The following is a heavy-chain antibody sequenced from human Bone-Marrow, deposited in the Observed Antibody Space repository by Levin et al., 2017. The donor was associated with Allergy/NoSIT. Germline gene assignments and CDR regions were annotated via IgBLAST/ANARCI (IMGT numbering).Heavy chain of an antibody. CDR2: ISYDGSNK. CDR1: GFTFSSYG. J-gene: IGHJ2*01. CDR3: AKGYSSGWYGNWYFDL. D-gene: IGHD6-19*01. V-gene: IGHV3-30*18. Sequence: GESLKISCAASGFTFSSYGMHWVRQAPGKGLEWVAVISYDGSNKYYADSVKGRFTISRDNSKNTVYLQMNSLRAEDTAVYYCAKGYSSGWYGNWYFDLWGRGTLVTVSS.